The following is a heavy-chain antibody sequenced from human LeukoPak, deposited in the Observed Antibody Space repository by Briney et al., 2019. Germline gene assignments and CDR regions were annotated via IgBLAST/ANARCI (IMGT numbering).Heavy chain of an antibody. Sequence: PSETLSLTCTVSGGSISSSSYYWGWIRQPPGKGLEWIGSIYNRGTNHYSPSLKSRVTISVDTSKKQFSLRLSSVTAADTAVYYCARAPVGYSYGLRHIYYMDVWGKGTTVTVSS. CDR2: IYNRGTN. CDR3: ARAPVGYSYGLRHIYYMDV. J-gene: IGHJ6*03. CDR1: GGSISSSSYY. D-gene: IGHD5-18*01. V-gene: IGHV4-39*01.